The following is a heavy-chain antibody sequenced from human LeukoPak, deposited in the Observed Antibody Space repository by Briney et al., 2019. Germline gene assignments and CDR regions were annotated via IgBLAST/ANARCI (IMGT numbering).Heavy chain of an antibody. Sequence: GGSLRLSCAASGFTFSSYGMHWVRQAPGKGLEWVAVISYDGSNKYYADSAKGRFTISRDNSKNTLYLQMNSLRAEDTAVYYCAKEKRPRGEYYFDYWGQGTLVTVSS. CDR3: AKEKRPRGEYYFDY. V-gene: IGHV3-30*18. CDR1: GFTFSSYG. CDR2: ISYDGSNK. J-gene: IGHJ4*02. D-gene: IGHD3-16*01.